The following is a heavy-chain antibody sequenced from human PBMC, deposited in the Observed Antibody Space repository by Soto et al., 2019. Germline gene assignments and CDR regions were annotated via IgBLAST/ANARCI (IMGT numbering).Heavy chain of an antibody. CDR3: AKDQGIASSHRID. J-gene: IGHJ3*01. D-gene: IGHD6-13*01. V-gene: IGHV3-30*18. CDR1: GFTFNNYG. Sequence: QVQLVESGGGVVQPGRSLRLSCAASGFTFNNYGMHWVRQAPGKGLEWVATISNDGSDKYYADSVKGRLTTSRDNSKNTVYLQMNSLRAEETAVYYCAKDQGIASSHRIDWGQGTMVTVSS. CDR2: ISNDGSDK.